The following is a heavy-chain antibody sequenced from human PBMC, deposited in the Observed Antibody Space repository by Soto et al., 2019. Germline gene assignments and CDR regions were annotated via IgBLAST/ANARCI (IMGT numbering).Heavy chain of an antibody. CDR3: ARDLAWKRGKVGRYYYGMDV. CDR1: GFIFSDYY. CDR2: ISTRSTYT. Sequence: QVLLVEAGGGLVKAGGSLRLSCAASGFIFSDYYMSWVRQTPGKGLEWISYISTRSTYTNYADSVKGRFTISRDNTKNSLYLQMDSRRVEDTAVYYCARDLAWKRGKVGRYYYGMDVWGQGPTVTVYS. D-gene: IGHD1-1*01. V-gene: IGHV3-11*06. J-gene: IGHJ6*02.